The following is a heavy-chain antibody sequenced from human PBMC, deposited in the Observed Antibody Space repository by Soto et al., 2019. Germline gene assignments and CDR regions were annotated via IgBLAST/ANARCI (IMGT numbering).Heavy chain of an antibody. CDR2: ISLYSDGA. CDR3: ARVVPGAEAWFGP. D-gene: IGHD2-2*01. Sequence: QVQLVQSGGEVKRPGASVKVSCKTSGYTFSNYGITWVRQAPGQPLEWLGWISLYSDGANYAKKFQGRVSMTTATSTTTAYMELRSLRSDDTAVYYCARVVPGAEAWFGPWGQGTLVTVSS. J-gene: IGHJ5*02. V-gene: IGHV1-18*01. CDR1: GYTFSNYG.